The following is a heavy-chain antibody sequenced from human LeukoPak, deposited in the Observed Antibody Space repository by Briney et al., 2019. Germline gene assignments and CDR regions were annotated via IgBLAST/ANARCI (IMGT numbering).Heavy chain of an antibody. CDR1: GYTFTSYG. CDR2: INPNGGGT. D-gene: IGHD1/OR15-1a*01. Sequence: ASVKVSCKASGYTFTSYGISWVRQAPGQGLEWMGWINPNGGGTNYAQKFQGRVTMIRDTSISTAYMELSRLRSDDTAAYYCARRAGGNNYYFDYWGQGTLVTVSS. CDR3: ARRAGGNNYYFDY. J-gene: IGHJ4*02. V-gene: IGHV1-2*02.